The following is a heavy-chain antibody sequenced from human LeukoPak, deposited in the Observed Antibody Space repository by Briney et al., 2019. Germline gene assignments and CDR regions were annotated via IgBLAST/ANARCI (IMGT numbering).Heavy chain of an antibody. V-gene: IGHV3-48*01. D-gene: IGHD3/OR15-3a*01. CDR1: GFTFNNYN. CDR2: ITLSSSTI. Sequence: GGSLRLSCAASGFTFNNYNMNWVRQAPGKGLEWVSYITLSSSTIYYADSVKGRFTISRDNSKNTLYLQMNSLRAEDTAVYYCAKDWTGTKPFDLWGRGTLVAVSS. J-gene: IGHJ2*01. CDR3: AKDWTGTKPFDL.